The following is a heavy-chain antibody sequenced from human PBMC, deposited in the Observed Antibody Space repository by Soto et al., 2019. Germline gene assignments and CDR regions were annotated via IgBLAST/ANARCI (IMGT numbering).Heavy chain of an antibody. J-gene: IGHJ4*02. D-gene: IGHD3-10*01. CDR3: AKARIQGGVYKDPDY. V-gene: IGHV3-23*01. CDR1: VFNFGYYA. Sequence: GGSLRLSCAASVFNFGYYAMIWFRQAPGKGLEWVSTIYAGGGSKYYADSVKGRFTISRDNSRDTLYLQMDSLRVEDTAMYFCAKARIQGGVYKDPDYWGQGTLVTVSS. CDR2: IYAGGGSK.